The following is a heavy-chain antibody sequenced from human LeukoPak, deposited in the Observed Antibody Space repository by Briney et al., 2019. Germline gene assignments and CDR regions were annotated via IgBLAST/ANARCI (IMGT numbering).Heavy chain of an antibody. D-gene: IGHD5-18*01. CDR1: GFTFSSYS. J-gene: IGHJ4*02. CDR2: ISSSSSYI. Sequence: GGSPRLSCAASGFTFSSYSMNWVRQAPGKGLEWVSSISSSSSYIYYADSVKGRFTISRDNAKNSLYLQMNSLRAEDTAVYYCAREDTAMVLDYWGQGTLVTVSS. CDR3: AREDTAMVLDY. V-gene: IGHV3-21*01.